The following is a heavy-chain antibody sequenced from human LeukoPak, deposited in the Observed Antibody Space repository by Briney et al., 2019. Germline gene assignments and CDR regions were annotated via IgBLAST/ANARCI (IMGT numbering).Heavy chain of an antibody. V-gene: IGHV3-21*01. Sequence: GGSLRLSCAASGFTFSNYNMNWVRQAPGKGLEWVSSISSSSNYIYYADSVEGRFTISRDNAKNSLYLQMNSLRAEDTAVYYCARGTTVAAGGMDVWGQGTTVTVSS. D-gene: IGHD4-23*01. J-gene: IGHJ6*02. CDR1: GFTFSNYN. CDR2: ISSSSNYI. CDR3: ARGTTVAAGGMDV.